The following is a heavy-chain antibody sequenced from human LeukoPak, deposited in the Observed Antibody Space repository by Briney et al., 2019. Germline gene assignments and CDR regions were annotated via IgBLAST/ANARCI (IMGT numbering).Heavy chain of an antibody. J-gene: IGHJ5*02. Sequence: PSETLSLTCTVSGYPISSGYYWGWIRQPPGKGLEWIGSIYHSGSTYYNPSLKSRVTISVDTSKNQFSLKLSSVTAADTAVYYCARDYYGSGSYSNWFDPWGQGTLVTVSS. V-gene: IGHV4-38-2*02. CDR1: GYPISSGYY. CDR3: ARDYYGSGSYSNWFDP. CDR2: IYHSGST. D-gene: IGHD3-10*01.